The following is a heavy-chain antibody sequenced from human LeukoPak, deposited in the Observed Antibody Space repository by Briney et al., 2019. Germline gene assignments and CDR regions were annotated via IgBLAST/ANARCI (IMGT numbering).Heavy chain of an antibody. Sequence: PGGSVRLSCAASGFTFDDYAMHWVRQAPGKGLEWVSGISWNSGSIGYADSVKGRFTISRDNAKDSLYLQMNSLRAEDTALYYCAPGPLFDYWGQGTLVTVSS. CDR3: APGPLFDY. CDR2: ISWNSGSI. V-gene: IGHV3-9*01. J-gene: IGHJ4*02. CDR1: GFTFDDYA.